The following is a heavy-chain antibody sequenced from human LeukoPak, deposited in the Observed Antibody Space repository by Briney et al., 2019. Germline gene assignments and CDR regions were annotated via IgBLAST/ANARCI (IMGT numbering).Heavy chain of an antibody. Sequence: GGSLRLSCAASGFTFSSHGMSWVRQAPGKGLEWVSTISGSGDYTYYADSVKGRFTISRDNAKNSLYLQMNSLRAEDTAVYYCARDPPYCSGGSCYSGIDYWGQGTLVTVSS. CDR1: GFTFSSHG. J-gene: IGHJ4*02. CDR3: ARDPPYCSGGSCYSGIDY. D-gene: IGHD2-15*01. V-gene: IGHV3-21*01. CDR2: ISGSGDYT.